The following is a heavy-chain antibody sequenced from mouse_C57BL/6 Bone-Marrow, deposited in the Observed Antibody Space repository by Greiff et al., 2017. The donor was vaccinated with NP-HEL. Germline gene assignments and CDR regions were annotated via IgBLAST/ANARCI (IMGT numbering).Heavy chain of an antibody. V-gene: IGHV1-85*01. Sequence: VQLQESGPELVKPGASVKLSCKASGYTFTSYDINWVKQRPGQGLEWVGRISPRDGSTKYTEKFQGKATMTVDTSSSTAYMELHSLTSEDSAGYFFASRGIRGFAYWGQVTLVTVSA. CDR2: ISPRDGST. D-gene: IGHD2-4*01. CDR3: ASRGIRGFAY. CDR1: GYTFTSYD. J-gene: IGHJ3*01.